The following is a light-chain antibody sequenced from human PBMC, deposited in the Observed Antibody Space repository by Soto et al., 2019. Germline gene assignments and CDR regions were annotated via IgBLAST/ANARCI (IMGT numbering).Light chain of an antibody. CDR3: QQRSIWPIT. Sequence: LLTQSPATLSVSPGQRVTLSCMASQSISSYLAWYQQRPGQPSRLLIYDASNRATGIPARFSGSGSGTDFTLTISSLEPEDFAVYYCQQRSIWPITFGQGTRLEIK. V-gene: IGKV3-11*01. J-gene: IGKJ5*01. CDR2: DAS. CDR1: QSISSY.